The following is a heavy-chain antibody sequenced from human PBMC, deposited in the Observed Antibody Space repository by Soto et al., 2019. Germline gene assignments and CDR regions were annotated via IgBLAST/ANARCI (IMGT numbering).Heavy chain of an antibody. CDR2: MNPNSGNT. J-gene: IGHJ4*02. CDR3: ARLVSSSSAFDY. D-gene: IGHD6-6*01. CDR1: GYTFTSYD. Sequence: ASVKVSCKASGYTFTSYDINWVRQATGQGLEWMGWMNPNSGNTGYAQKFQGRVTMTRNTSISTAYMELSSLRSEDTAVYYCARLVSSSSAFDYWGQGTLVTVSS. V-gene: IGHV1-8*01.